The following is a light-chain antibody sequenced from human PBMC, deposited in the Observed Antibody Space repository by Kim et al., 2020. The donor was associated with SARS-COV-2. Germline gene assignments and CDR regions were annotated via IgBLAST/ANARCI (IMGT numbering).Light chain of an antibody. CDR2: SNN. Sequence: QSVLTQPSSASGTPGQSVTISCSGSRTNIGTNYVFWYQQLPGPAPRLLIYSNNQPPSGVPDRYSGSKSGTSASLAISGLRSEDEAEYYCSSWDDGLSGGVFGGGTKVTVL. J-gene: IGLJ3*02. V-gene: IGLV1-47*02. CDR1: RTNIGTNY. CDR3: SSWDDGLSGGV.